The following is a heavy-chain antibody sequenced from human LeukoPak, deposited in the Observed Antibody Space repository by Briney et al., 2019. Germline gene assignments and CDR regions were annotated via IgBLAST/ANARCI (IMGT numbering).Heavy chain of an antibody. CDR2: FDPEDGET. Sequence: ASVKVSCKVSGYTLTELSMHWVRQAPGKGLEWMGGFDPEDGETIYAQKFQGRVTMTTDTSTSTAYMELRSLRSDDTAVYYCARDPESQTYYDFWSGKTYYYYYYMDVWGKGTTVTVSS. CDR3: ARDPESQTYYDFWSGKTYYYYYYMDV. CDR1: GYTLTELS. D-gene: IGHD3-3*01. V-gene: IGHV1-24*01. J-gene: IGHJ6*03.